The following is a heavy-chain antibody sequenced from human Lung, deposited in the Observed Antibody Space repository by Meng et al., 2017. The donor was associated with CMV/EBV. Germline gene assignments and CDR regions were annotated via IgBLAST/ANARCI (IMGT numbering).Heavy chain of an antibody. Sequence: GESLKISCAASGFTVSSNYMSWVRQAPGKGLEWVSVIYSGGSTYYADSVKGRFTISRDNSKNTLYLQMNSLRAEDTAVYYCARDRGEGIDPWGQGPLVTVSS. CDR3: ARDRGEGIDP. D-gene: IGHD3-16*01. J-gene: IGHJ5*02. CDR2: IYSGGST. V-gene: IGHV3-66*02. CDR1: GFTVSSNY.